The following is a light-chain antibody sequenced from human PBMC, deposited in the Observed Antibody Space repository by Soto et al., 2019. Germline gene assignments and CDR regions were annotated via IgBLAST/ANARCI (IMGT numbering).Light chain of an antibody. Sequence: EIVLTQSPGTLSLSPGERATLSCRASQSVSSSYLAWYQQKPGQAPRLLIYGASSRATGIPDRFSGSGSGTDFTLTISRLEPVYFAVYYCQQYGSSPWTFGQGTNVDIK. CDR1: QSVSSSY. V-gene: IGKV3-20*01. J-gene: IGKJ1*01. CDR2: GAS. CDR3: QQYGSSPWT.